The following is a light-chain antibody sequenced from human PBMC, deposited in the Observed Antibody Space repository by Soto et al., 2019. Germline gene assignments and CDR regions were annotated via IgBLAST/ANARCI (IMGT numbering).Light chain of an antibody. CDR3: AAWDDSLSGPL. CDR2: SND. V-gene: IGLV1-47*01. CDR1: SSNIGTNY. J-gene: IGLJ2*01. Sequence: QSVLTQSPSASGTPGQRVIISCSGTSSNIGTNYVYWYQQLPGTAPKVLIYSNDKRPSGVPNRFSGSKSGTSASLAISGLRSEDEADYYGAAWDDSLSGPLFGGGTKLTVL.